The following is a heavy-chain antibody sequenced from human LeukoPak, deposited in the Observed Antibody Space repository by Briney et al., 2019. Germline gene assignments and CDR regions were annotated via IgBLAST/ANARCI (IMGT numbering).Heavy chain of an antibody. CDR3: AKFRDGSYYSDMDV. CDR1: GFTFSSYS. D-gene: IGHD1-26*01. CDR2: ISSSSSYI. J-gene: IGHJ6*02. Sequence: GGSLRLSCAASGFTFSSYSMNWVRQAPGKGLEWVSSISSSSSYIYYADSVKGRFTISRDNSKNTPYLQMNSLRAEDTAVYYCAKFRDGSYYSDMDVWGQGTTVTVSS. V-gene: IGHV3-21*04.